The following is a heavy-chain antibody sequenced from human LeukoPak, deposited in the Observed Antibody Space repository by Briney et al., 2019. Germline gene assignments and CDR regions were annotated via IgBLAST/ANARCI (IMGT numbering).Heavy chain of an antibody. Sequence: GGSLRLSCAASGFGFSYHDMHWVRQAPGKGLEFVSSIGAAGAHTFYADSVEGRFTISRDNFQSTMYLQMDGLRPEDSAVYYCARELGGTKTGGFDIWGQGTVVTVSS. CDR1: GFGFSYHD. V-gene: IGHV3-64*02. CDR3: ARELGGTKTGGFDI. D-gene: IGHD1-14*01. J-gene: IGHJ3*02. CDR2: IGAAGAHT.